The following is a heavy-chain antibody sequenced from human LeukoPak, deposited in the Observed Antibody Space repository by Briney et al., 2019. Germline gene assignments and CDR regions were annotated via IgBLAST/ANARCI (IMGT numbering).Heavy chain of an antibody. Sequence: GASVKVSCKASGGTFSSYGISWVRQAPGQGLEWMGGIIPIFGTANYAQKFQGRVTITTDESTSTAYMELSSLRSEDTAVYYCARAVGARIDDAFDIWGQGTMVTVSS. D-gene: IGHD1-26*01. CDR1: GGTFSSYG. V-gene: IGHV1-69*05. J-gene: IGHJ3*02. CDR2: IIPIFGTA. CDR3: ARAVGARIDDAFDI.